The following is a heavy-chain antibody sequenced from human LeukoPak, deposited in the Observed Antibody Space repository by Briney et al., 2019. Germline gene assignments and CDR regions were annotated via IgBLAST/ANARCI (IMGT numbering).Heavy chain of an antibody. Sequence: SETLSLTCTVSGGSMTNYYWTWIRQSPGKGLEWIGHTYYSGNTNYNPSLKSRVPISIDTSKNQFSLKLSSVTAADTAVYYCTRGRAYYDSTGYYYWGRGILVTVSS. CDR1: GGSMTNYY. J-gene: IGHJ4*02. CDR3: TRGRAYYDSTGYYY. CDR2: TYYSGNT. D-gene: IGHD3-22*01. V-gene: IGHV4-59*01.